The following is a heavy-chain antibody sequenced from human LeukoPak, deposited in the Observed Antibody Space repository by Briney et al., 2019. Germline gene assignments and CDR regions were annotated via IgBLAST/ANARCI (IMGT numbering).Heavy chain of an antibody. CDR2: ISGSGGST. D-gene: IGHD3-3*01. J-gene: IGHJ6*02. CDR1: GFTFSSYA. CDR3: AKENDFWSGYHGMDV. V-gene: IGHV3-23*01. Sequence: GRSLRLSCAASGFTFSSYAMSWVRQAPGKGLEWVSAISGSGGSTYYADSVKGRFTISRDNSKNTLYLQMNSLRAEDTAVYYCAKENDFWSGYHGMDVWGQGTTVTVSS.